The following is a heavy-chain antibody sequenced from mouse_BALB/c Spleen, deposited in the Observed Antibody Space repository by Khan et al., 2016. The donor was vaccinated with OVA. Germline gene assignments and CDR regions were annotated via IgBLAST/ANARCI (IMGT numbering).Heavy chain of an antibody. CDR3: ADHLTGSFAY. J-gene: IGHJ3*01. V-gene: IGHV5-6*01. D-gene: IGHD4-1*01. CDR1: GFTFSSYS. CDR2: ISSGGDYT. Sequence: EVQLVESGGDLVKPGGSLKLSCAASGFTFSSYSMSWVRQTPDKRLEWVASISSGGDYTYYPDSVKGRFTISRDNAKNTLYLQMSDLKSEDTAMYSCADHLTGSFAYGGQGTLVTVSA.